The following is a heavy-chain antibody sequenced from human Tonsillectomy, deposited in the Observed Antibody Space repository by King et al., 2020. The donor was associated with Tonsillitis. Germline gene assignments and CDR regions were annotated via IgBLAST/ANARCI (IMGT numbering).Heavy chain of an antibody. D-gene: IGHD1-26*01. CDR3: ARDGGTGSYYDYFDY. CDR2: IWYGGGNK. Sequence: QLVQSGGGVVQPGRSLRLSCAASGFTFSSYVMHWVRQAPGRGLEWVAIIWYGGGNKYYADSVKGRFTISRDNSKKTLYLQMNSLRAEDTAVYYCARDGGTGSYYDYFDYWGQGTLVSVSS. V-gene: IGHV3-33*01. J-gene: IGHJ4*02. CDR1: GFTFSSYV.